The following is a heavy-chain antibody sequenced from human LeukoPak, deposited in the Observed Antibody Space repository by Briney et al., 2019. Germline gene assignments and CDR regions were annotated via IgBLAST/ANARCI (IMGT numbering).Heavy chain of an antibody. CDR3: ARRGGTVWNKDDNWFDP. CDR2: INAGNGNT. D-gene: IGHD1/OR15-1a*01. V-gene: IGHV1-3*01. CDR1: GYTFTSYA. J-gene: IGHJ5*02. Sequence: ASVKVSCKASGYTFTSYAMHWVRQAPGQRLEWMGWINAGNGNTKYSQKFQGRVTMTRDTSISTAYMELSRLRSDDTAVYYCARRGGTVWNKDDNWFDPWGQGTLVTVSS.